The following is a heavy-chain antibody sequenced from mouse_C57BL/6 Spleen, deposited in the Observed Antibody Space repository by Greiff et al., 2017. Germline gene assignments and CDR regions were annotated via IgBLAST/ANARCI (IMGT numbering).Heavy chain of an antibody. CDR3: ARLGLPDYYAMDY. Sequence: QVQLQQPGAELVRPGTSVKMSCKASGYTFTNYWIGWAKQRPGHGLEWIGDIYPGGGYTNYNEKFKGKATLTADKSSSTAYMQFSSLTSEDSAIYYCARLGLPDYYAMDYWGQGTSVTVSS. CDR2: IYPGGGYT. D-gene: IGHD2-2*01. CDR1: GYTFTNYW. J-gene: IGHJ4*01. V-gene: IGHV1-63*01.